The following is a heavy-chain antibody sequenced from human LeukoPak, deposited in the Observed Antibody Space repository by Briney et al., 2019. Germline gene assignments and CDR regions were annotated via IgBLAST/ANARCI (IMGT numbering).Heavy chain of an antibody. CDR1: GGSMSHYY. Sequence: SETLSLSCTVSGGSMSHYYWGWVRQTPGKGLEYIGYISYSGSTDHNPPLKSRVTISLDTSKNRFSLQLSSVTAADTAVYYCARRGRAAGKYGGYEYWYFDYWGQGTLVTVSS. CDR3: ARRGRAAGKYGGYEYWYFDY. D-gene: IGHD5-12*01. J-gene: IGHJ4*02. V-gene: IGHV4-59*08. CDR2: ISYSGST.